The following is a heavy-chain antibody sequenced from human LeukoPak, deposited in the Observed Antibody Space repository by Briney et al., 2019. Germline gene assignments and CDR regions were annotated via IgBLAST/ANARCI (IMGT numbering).Heavy chain of an antibody. CDR2: IYYSGST. CDR3: ARVGRWLQIADS. CDR1: GGSLSSYY. D-gene: IGHD5-24*01. V-gene: IGHV4-59*01. J-gene: IGHJ4*02. Sequence: SETLSLTCTVSGGSLSSYYWSWIRQPPGKGLEWIGYIYYSGSTNYNPSLTSRVTISVDTSKNQFSLKLSSVTAADTAVYYCARVGRWLQIADSWGQGTLVTVSS.